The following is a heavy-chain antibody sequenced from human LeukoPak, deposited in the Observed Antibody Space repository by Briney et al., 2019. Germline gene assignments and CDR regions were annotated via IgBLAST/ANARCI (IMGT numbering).Heavy chain of an antibody. CDR1: GYSFTSYW. CDR3: ARGYSYGTYYFDY. V-gene: IGHV5-51*01. J-gene: IGHJ4*02. Sequence: GESLKISGKGSGYSFTSYWIGWVRQMPGKGLEWMGIIYPGDSDTRYSPSFQGQVTISADKSISTAYLQWSSLKASDTAMYCCARGYSYGTYYFDYWGQGTLVTVSS. CDR2: IYPGDSDT. D-gene: IGHD5-18*01.